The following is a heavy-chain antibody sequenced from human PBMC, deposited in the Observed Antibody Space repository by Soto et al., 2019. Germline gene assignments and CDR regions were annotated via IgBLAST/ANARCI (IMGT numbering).Heavy chain of an antibody. V-gene: IGHV4-30-4*01. CDR3: ARDREGITIFGVAPRGMDV. J-gene: IGHJ6*02. D-gene: IGHD3-3*01. Sequence: PSETLSLTCTVSGGSISGGDYYWSWIRQPPGKGLEWIGYIYYSGSTYYNPSLKSRVTISVDTSKNQFSLKLSSVTAADTAVYYCARDREGITIFGVAPRGMDVWGQGTTVTVSS. CDR1: GGSISGGDYY. CDR2: IYYSGST.